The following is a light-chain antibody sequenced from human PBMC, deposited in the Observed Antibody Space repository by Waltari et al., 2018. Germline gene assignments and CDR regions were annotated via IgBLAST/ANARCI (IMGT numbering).Light chain of an antibody. V-gene: IGLV7-43*01. Sequence: QTVVTQEPSLTVSPGGTVANTCASSTGTVTGGYFPNWFQQKPGQAPMSLVYRTDNKQSWTPARCSGSLLGGKPALTLARAQPEDEADYYCLLMCDNACVFGAGTKLTVL. J-gene: IGLJ3*02. CDR2: RTD. CDR1: TGTVTGGYF. CDR3: LLMCDNACV.